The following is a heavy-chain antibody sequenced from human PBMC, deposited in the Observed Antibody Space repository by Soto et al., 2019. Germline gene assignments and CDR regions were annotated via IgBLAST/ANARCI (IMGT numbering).Heavy chain of an antibody. CDR3: ARAGSAGYYNSNWFDP. CDR2: IIPIFGTA. J-gene: IGHJ5*02. V-gene: IGHV1-69*13. Sequence: ASVKVSCKASGGTFSSYAISWVRQAPGQGLEWMGGIIPIFGTANYAQKFQGRVTITADGSTSTAYMELSSLRSEDTAVYYCARAGSAGYYNSNWFDPWGQGTLVTVSS. D-gene: IGHD3-10*01. CDR1: GGTFSSYA.